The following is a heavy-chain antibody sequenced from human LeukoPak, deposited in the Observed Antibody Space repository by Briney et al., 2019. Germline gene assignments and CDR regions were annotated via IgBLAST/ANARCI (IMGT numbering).Heavy chain of an antibody. Sequence: GESLKISCKGSGYSFTSYWIGWVRQMPGKGLEWMGIIYPGDSDTRYGPPFQGQVTISADKSISTAYLQWSSLKASDTAMYYCARHTYYYDSSGYPDYWGQGTLVTVSS. J-gene: IGHJ4*02. CDR1: GYSFTSYW. CDR2: IYPGDSDT. D-gene: IGHD3-22*01. CDR3: ARHTYYYDSSGYPDY. V-gene: IGHV5-51*01.